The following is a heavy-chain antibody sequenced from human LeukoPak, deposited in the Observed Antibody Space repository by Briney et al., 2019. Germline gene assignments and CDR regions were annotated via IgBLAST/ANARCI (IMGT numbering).Heavy chain of an antibody. D-gene: IGHD5-18*01. CDR3: ARRPDVDTAMAIDY. J-gene: IGHJ4*02. Sequence: ASVKVSCKASGYTFTSYAMNWVRQAPGQGLEWMGWINTNTGNPTYAQGFTGRFVFSLDTSVSTAYLQISSLKAENTAVYYCARRPDVDTAMAIDYWGQGTLLTVSS. V-gene: IGHV7-4-1*02. CDR1: GYTFTSYA. CDR2: INTNTGNP.